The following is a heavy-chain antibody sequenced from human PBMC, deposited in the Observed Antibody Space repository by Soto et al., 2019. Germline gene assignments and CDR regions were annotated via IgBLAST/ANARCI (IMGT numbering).Heavy chain of an antibody. CDR2: SNPNSGGT. CDR3: ARGVYYYYMDV. V-gene: IGHV1-2*04. CDR1: GYTFTGYY. Sequence: QVQLVQSGAEVKKPGASVKVSCKASGYTFTGYYMHWVRQAPGQGLEWMGWSNPNSGGTNYAQKVQGWVTMTRDTSISTAYMELSRLRSDDTAVYYCARGVYYYYMDVWGKGTTVTVSS. J-gene: IGHJ6*03.